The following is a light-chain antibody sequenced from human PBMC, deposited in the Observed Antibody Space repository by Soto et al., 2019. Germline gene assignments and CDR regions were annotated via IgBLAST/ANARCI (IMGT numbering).Light chain of an antibody. J-gene: IGLJ2*01. CDR3: SSYACSNTYAV. CDR1: SSDVGAYNY. V-gene: IGLV2-8*01. CDR2: EVT. Sequence: QSVLTQPPSASGSPGQSVAISCTGTSSDVGAYNYVSWYQQHPGKAPKLVIYEVTKRPSGVPDRFSGSKSGNTASLTVSGLQAEDEADYYGSSYACSNTYAVFGGGTKLTVL.